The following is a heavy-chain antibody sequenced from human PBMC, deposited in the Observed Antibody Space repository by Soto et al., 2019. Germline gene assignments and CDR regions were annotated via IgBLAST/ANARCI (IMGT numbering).Heavy chain of an antibody. CDR2: ISPYNDDT. CDR1: GYSFSSYG. CDR3: ARDPFGTDNGGSADFEH. V-gene: IGHV1-18*01. J-gene: IGHJ4*02. D-gene: IGHD4-17*01. Sequence: ASVKVSCKASGYSFSSYGITWVRQAPGQGLEWLGWISPYNDDTKYAQRLQGRVTMTTDTSTRTAYMDIRGLRSDDTAIYYCARDPFGTDNGGSADFEHWGQGTLVTVPS.